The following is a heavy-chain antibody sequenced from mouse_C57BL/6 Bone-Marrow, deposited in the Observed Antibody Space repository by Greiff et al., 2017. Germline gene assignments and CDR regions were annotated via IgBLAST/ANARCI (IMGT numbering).Heavy chain of an antibody. CDR3: AKRKEAWFAY. CDR2: ISYDGSN. J-gene: IGHJ3*01. Sequence: EVKVEESGPGLVKPSQSLSLTCSVTGYSITSGYYWNWIRQFPGNKLEWMGYISYDGSNNYNPSLKNRISITRDTSKNQFFLKLNSVTTEDTATYYCAKRKEAWFAYWGQGTLVTVSA. CDR1: GYSITSGYY. V-gene: IGHV3-6*01.